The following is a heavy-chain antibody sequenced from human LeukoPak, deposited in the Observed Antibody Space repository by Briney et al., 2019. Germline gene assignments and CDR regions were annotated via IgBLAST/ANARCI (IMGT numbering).Heavy chain of an antibody. CDR2: IYYSGST. CDR3: ARDNWNYGSSMDV. CDR1: GGSISSYY. V-gene: IGHV4-59*01. Sequence: SVTLSLTCTVSGGSISSYYWSWIRQPPGKGLEWIGYIYYSGSTNYNPSLKSRVTISVDTSKNQFSLKLSSVTAADTAVYYCARDNWNYGSSMDVWGQGTTVTVSS. D-gene: IGHD1-7*01. J-gene: IGHJ6*02.